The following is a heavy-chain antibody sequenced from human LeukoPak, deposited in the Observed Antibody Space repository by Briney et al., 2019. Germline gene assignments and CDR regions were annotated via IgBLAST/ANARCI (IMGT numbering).Heavy chain of an antibody. J-gene: IGHJ4*01. Sequence: SETLSLTCAVYGGSFSGYYWSWIRQPPGKGLEWIGEINHSGSTNYNPSLKSRLTISVDTSKNQFSLKLSSVTAADTAVYYCATKSGGYTYGHDYWGHGTLVTVSS. D-gene: IGHD5-18*01. CDR2: INHSGST. CDR1: GGSFSGYY. V-gene: IGHV4-34*01. CDR3: ATKSGGYTYGHDY.